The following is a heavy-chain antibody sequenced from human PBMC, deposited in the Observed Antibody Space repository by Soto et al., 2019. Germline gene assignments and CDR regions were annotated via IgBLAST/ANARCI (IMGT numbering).Heavy chain of an antibody. D-gene: IGHD4-17*01. Sequence: PSETLSLTCTVSGGSISSYYWSWIRQPPGKGLEWIGYIYYSGSTNYNPSLKSRVTISVDTSKNQFSLKLSSVTAADTAVYYCARGSYGDYEGNSFDPWGQGTLVTVSS. CDR3: ARGSYGDYEGNSFDP. CDR1: GGSISSYY. CDR2: IYYSGST. J-gene: IGHJ5*02. V-gene: IGHV4-59*01.